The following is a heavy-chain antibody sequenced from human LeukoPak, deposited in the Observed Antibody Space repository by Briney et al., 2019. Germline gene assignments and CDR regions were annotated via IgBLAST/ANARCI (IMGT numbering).Heavy chain of an antibody. J-gene: IGHJ4*02. CDR3: ARDPMVRGVQEYYFDY. CDR1: GFTFSSYW. V-gene: IGHV3-7*01. CDR2: IKQDGSEK. D-gene: IGHD3-10*01. Sequence: GALRLSCAASGFTFSSYWMSWVRQAPGKGLEWVANIKQDGSEKYYVDSVKGRFTISRDNAKNSLYLQMNSLRAEDTAVYYCARDPMVRGVQEYYFDYWGQGTLVTVSS.